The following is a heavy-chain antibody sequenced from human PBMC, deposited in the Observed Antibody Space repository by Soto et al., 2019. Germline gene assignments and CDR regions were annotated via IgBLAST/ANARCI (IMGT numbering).Heavy chain of an antibody. D-gene: IGHD3-3*01. CDR1: GYTFTSYD. V-gene: IGHV1-8*01. CDR2: MNPNSGNT. Sequence: ASVKVSCKASGYTFTSYDINWVRQATGQGLEWMGWMNPNSGNTGYAQKFQGRVTMTRNTSISTAYMELSSLRSEDTAVYYCARGSEAAYYDFWSGYSGYYYYGMDVWG. CDR3: ARGSEAAYYDFWSGYSGYYYYGMDV. J-gene: IGHJ6*02.